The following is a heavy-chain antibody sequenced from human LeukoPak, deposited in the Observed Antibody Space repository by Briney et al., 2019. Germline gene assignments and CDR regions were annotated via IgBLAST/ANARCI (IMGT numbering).Heavy chain of an antibody. CDR2: ISYDGSNK. CDR3: ARDMSPYGGNRYYYYYGMDV. J-gene: IGHJ6*02. CDR1: GFTLSSYA. D-gene: IGHD4-23*01. V-gene: IGHV3-30-3*01. Sequence: GRSLRLSCAASGFTLSSYAMHWVRQAPGKGLEWVAVISYDGSNKYYADSVKGRFTISRDNSKNTLYLQMNSLRAEDTAVYYCARDMSPYGGNRYYYYYGMDVWGQGTTVTVSS.